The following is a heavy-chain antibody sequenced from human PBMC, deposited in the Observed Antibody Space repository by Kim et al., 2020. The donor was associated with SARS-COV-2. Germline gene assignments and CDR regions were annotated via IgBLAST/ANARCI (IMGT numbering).Heavy chain of an antibody. Sequence: KYYAHSVKVGLTISRDNSKNTLNLQMSSLRAEDTAVYYCAKRGGMYYFDYWGQGTLVTVSS. D-gene: IGHD3-16*01. CDR2: K. CDR3: AKRGGMYYFDY. V-gene: IGHV3-30-3*02. J-gene: IGHJ4*02.